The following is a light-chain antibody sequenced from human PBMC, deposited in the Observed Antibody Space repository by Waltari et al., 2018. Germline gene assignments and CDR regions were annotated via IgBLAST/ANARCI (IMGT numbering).Light chain of an antibody. V-gene: IGLV2-14*01. CDR2: EVS. CDR1: DSDVGAYDF. Sequence: QSALTQPASVSGSPGQSITISCSGTDSDVGAYDFVSWYQQHPGKAPHLIIYEVSKRPAGIFKCFPASKSGNTASLTISGLQAEDEADYYCSSYTTSSAPGVFGTGTRVTVL. J-gene: IGLJ1*01. CDR3: SSYTTSSAPGV.